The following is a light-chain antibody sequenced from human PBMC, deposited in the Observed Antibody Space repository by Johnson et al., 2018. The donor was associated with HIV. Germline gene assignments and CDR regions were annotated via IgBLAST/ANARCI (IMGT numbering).Light chain of an antibody. CDR2: ENN. CDR3: GLWATGLRAGVV. CDR1: SSNIGNNY. J-gene: IGLJ1*01. V-gene: IGLV1-51*02. Sequence: QSVLTQPPSVSAAPGQKVTISCSGSSSNIGNNYVSWYQQLPGTAPKLLIYENNKRPSGIPDRFSGSKSGTSATLGITGLQTGDEADYYCGLWATGLRAGVVSGTGTKVPVL.